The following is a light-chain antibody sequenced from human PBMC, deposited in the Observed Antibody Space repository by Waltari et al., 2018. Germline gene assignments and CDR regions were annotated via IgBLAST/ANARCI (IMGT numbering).Light chain of an antibody. CDR2: DDI. Sequence: SHVLTQPASVSVAPGQTATTTCGVKSIGTQSVHWYRQRAGQTPVLVVYDDIKRPLGVPERFSGSNSGNTATLTITRVEDGDEADYYCQVWDSSSNHAVFGGGTKLTVL. CDR3: QVWDSSSNHAV. CDR1: SIGTQS. J-gene: IGLJ2*01. V-gene: IGLV3-21*02.